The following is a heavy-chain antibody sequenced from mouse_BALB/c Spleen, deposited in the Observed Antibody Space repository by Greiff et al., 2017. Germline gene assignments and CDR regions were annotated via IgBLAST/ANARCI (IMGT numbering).Heavy chain of an antibody. D-gene: IGHD4-1*01. CDR3: ALTGTSWFAD. Sequence: QVQLQQSGAELVRPGSSVKISCKASGFAFSSYWMHWVKQRPGQGLEWIGQIYPGDGDTNYNGKFKGKATLTADKSSSTAYMQLSSLTSEDSAVYFCALTGTSWFADWGQGTLVTVAA. J-gene: IGHJ3*01. CDR2: IYPGDGDT. CDR1: GFAFSSYW. V-gene: IGHV1-80*01.